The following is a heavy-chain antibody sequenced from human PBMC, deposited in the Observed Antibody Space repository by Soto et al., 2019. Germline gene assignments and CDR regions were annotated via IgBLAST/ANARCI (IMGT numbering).Heavy chain of an antibody. J-gene: IGHJ4*02. CDR2: ISNSGRST. CDR3: AKDALAYYDFWS. CDR1: GLTFSSYA. V-gene: IGHV3-23*01. Sequence: GGSLRLSCAASGLTFSSYAMSWVRQAPGKGLEWVSHISNSGRSTKYADSVKGRFTISRDNSKNTLYLQMNSLRAEDTAVYYCAKDALAYYDFWSWGQGTLVTVSS. D-gene: IGHD3-3*01.